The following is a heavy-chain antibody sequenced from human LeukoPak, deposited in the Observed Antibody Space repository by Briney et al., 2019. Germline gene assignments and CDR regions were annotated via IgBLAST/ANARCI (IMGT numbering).Heavy chain of an antibody. CDR1: GFTFSNYA. Sequence: PGGSLRVSCAASGFTFSNYAMTWVRQAPGKGLEWVSYIHISSSTIYYADSMKGRFTISRDNAKNSLYLQMNSLRDEDTAVYYCARDHLWAFDYWGQGTLVTVSS. J-gene: IGHJ4*02. V-gene: IGHV3-48*02. D-gene: IGHD3-3*02. CDR3: ARDHLWAFDY. CDR2: IHISSSTI.